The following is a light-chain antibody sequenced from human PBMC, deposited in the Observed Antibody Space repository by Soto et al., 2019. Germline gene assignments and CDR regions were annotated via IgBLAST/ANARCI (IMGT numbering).Light chain of an antibody. Sequence: DIQMTQSPSTLSASVGDRVTITCRASQSISTWLAWYQQKPGKAPKLLIYKASTLQSGVPSRFSGSGSGTEFTLTISSLQPDDSATYYCQRYNSYLCPFGQGTKVEI. CDR2: KAS. CDR3: QRYNSYLCP. CDR1: QSISTW. J-gene: IGKJ2*02. V-gene: IGKV1-5*03.